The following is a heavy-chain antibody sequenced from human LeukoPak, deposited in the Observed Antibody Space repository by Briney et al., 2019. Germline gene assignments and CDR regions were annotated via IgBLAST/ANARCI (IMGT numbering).Heavy chain of an antibody. CDR2: INTNNGNP. V-gene: IGHV7-4-1*02. Sequence: GASVKVSRKASGYTFISYAMNWVRQAPGQGLEWMGWINTNNGNPTYAQGFTGRFVFSLDTSVSTAYLQISSLQAEDTAVYYCARPVLGRGVKSFDPWGQGTLVTVSS. D-gene: IGHD3-10*01. CDR3: ARPVLGRGVKSFDP. J-gene: IGHJ5*02. CDR1: GYTFISYA.